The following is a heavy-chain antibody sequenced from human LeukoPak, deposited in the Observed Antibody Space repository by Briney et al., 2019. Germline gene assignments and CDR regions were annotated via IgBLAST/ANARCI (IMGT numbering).Heavy chain of an antibody. J-gene: IGHJ4*02. CDR2: VYPRDSDT. D-gene: IGHD1-1*01. CDR1: GYSFSNYW. CDR3: ARPGERSRRDWNLDQ. V-gene: IGHV5-51*01. Sequence: KTGESLKISCKASGYSFSNYWIGWVRQVPGKGLEWMGIVYPRDSDTRYSPSFQGQVTISADKSISTAYLQRSSLKASDTAVYYCARPGERSRRDWNLDQWGQGTLVTVSS.